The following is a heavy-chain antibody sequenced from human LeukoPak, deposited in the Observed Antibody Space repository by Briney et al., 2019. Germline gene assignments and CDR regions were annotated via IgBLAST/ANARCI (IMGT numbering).Heavy chain of an antibody. Sequence: GGSLRLSCAASGFTFSSYSINWVRQAPGKGLEWVSSISSSSSYIYYADSVKGRFTISRDNAKNSLYLQMNSLRAEDTAVYYCASEYCSGGSCYSTAFDIWGQGTMVTVSS. J-gene: IGHJ3*02. V-gene: IGHV3-21*01. CDR1: GFTFSSYS. CDR2: ISSSSSYI. CDR3: ASEYCSGGSCYSTAFDI. D-gene: IGHD2-15*01.